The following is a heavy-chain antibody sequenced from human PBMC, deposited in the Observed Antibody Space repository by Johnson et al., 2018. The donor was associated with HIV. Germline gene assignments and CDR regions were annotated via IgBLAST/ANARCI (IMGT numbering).Heavy chain of an antibody. CDR1: GFTFSDAW. J-gene: IGHJ3*02. CDR2: VTSKTDGGTT. Sequence: EVQVVESGGGLVKPGGSLRLSCAASGFTFSDAWMNWVRQAPGKGLEWVGRVTSKTDGGTTDYAAPVKGRFTISRDASKNTLYLQMNSLKTEDTAVYYCTTGRYWNDAFDIWGQGTMVTVSS. V-gene: IGHV3-15*01. CDR3: TTGRYWNDAFDI. D-gene: IGHD1-1*01.